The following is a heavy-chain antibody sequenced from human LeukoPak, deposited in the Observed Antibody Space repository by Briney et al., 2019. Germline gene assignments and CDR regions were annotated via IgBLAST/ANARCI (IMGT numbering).Heavy chain of an antibody. CDR1: GFPFNIYA. CDR3: ATRRYGDYTGHAFDI. D-gene: IGHD4-17*01. Sequence: GSLRLSFAASGFPFNIYAMSWVRPAPGKGLEWVSVISGSGGSTNYADSVKGRFTISRDNSKNTLYLYMNSLRAEDTAVYYCATRRYGDYTGHAFDIWGQGTVVTVSS. CDR2: ISGSGGST. J-gene: IGHJ3*02. V-gene: IGHV3-23*01.